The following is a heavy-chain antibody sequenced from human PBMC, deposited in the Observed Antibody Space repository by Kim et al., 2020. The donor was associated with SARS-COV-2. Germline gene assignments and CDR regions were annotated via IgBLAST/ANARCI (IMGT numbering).Heavy chain of an antibody. D-gene: IGHD3-10*02. J-gene: IGHJ6*02. CDR3: ARDSFRSGHVSPYYYGMDV. CDR1: GGSISSGGYY. Sequence: SETLSLTCTVSGGSISSGGYYWSWIRQHPGKGLEWIGYIYYSGSTYYNPSLKSRVTISVDTSKNQFSLKLSSVTAADTAVYYCARDSFRSGHVSPYYYGMDVWGQGTTVTVSS. CDR2: IYYSGST. V-gene: IGHV4-31*03.